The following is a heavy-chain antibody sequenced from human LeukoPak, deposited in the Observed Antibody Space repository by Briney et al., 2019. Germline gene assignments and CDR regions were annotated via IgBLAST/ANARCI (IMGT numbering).Heavy chain of an antibody. Sequence: GGSLRLSCAASGFTFSSYSMNWVRQAPGKGLEWVSSISSSSSYIYYADSVKGRFTISRDNAKNSLYLQMNSLRAEDTAVYYCARVAHLVGATDYWGQGTLVTASS. D-gene: IGHD1-26*01. CDR1: GFTFSSYS. J-gene: IGHJ4*02. CDR2: ISSSSSYI. V-gene: IGHV3-21*01. CDR3: ARVAHLVGATDY.